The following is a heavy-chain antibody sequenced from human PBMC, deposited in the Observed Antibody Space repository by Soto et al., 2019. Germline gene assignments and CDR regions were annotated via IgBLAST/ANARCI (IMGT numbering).Heavy chain of an antibody. Sequence: TGGSLRLSCAASGFTFSSYAMSWVRQAPGKGLEWVSAISGSGGSTYYADSVKGRFTISRDNSKNTLYLQMNSLRAEDTAVYYCAKASGVLLVSASYYRGFDPWGRGTLVAVAS. J-gene: IGHJ5*02. D-gene: IGHD3-10*01. V-gene: IGHV3-23*01. CDR3: AKASGVLLVSASYYRGFDP. CDR1: GFTFSSYA. CDR2: ISGSGGST.